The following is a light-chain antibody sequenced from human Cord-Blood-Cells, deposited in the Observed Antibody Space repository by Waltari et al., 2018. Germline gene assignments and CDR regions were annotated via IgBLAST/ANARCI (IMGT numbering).Light chain of an antibody. CDR3: QQYNNWPPWT. J-gene: IGKJ1*01. CDR1: QSVSSN. V-gene: IGKV3-15*01. Sequence: IVMTQSPATLSVSPGERATLSCRASQSVSSNLAWYQQEPGQAPRLLIYGASTRATGIPARFSGSGAGTEFTLTISILQSEDFAVYYCQQYNNWPPWTFGQGTKVEIK. CDR2: GAS.